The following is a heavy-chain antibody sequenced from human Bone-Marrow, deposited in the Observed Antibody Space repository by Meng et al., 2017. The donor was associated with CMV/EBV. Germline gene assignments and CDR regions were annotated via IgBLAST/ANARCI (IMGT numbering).Heavy chain of an antibody. D-gene: IGHD3-22*01. CDR2: INSDGSST. Sequence: GGSLRLSCAASGFTFSSYWMHWVRQAPGKGLVWVSRINSDGSSTSYADSVKGRFTISRDNSKNTLYLQMNSLRAEDTAVYYCAKGTTYYYDSSGHPDAFEIWGQGTMVTVSS. V-gene: IGHV3-74*01. CDR1: GFTFSSYW. J-gene: IGHJ3*02. CDR3: AKGTTYYYDSSGHPDAFEI.